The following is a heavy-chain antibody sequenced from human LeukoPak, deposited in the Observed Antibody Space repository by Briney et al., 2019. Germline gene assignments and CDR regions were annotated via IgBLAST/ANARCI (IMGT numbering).Heavy chain of an antibody. CDR2: IYYSGST. D-gene: IGHD4-23*01. CDR3: ATRSVDYGGNSGYFDY. CDR1: GGSISSSSYY. V-gene: IGHV4-39*01. J-gene: IGHJ4*02. Sequence: SETLSLTCTVSGGSISSSSYYWGWIRQPPGKGLEWIGSIYYSGSTYYNPSLKSRVTISVDTSKNQFSLKLNSVTAVDTAVYFCATRSVDYGGNSGYFDYWGQGTLVTVSS.